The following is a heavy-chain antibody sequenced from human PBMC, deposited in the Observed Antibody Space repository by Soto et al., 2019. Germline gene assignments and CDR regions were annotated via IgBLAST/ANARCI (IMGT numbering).Heavy chain of an antibody. J-gene: IGHJ4*02. CDR3: ARVGVATITYYFDY. V-gene: IGHV1-69*02. CDR2: IIPILGIA. CDR1: GGTFSSYT. D-gene: IGHD5-12*01. Sequence: ASVKVSCKASGGTFSSYTISWVRQAPGQGLEWMGRIIPILGIANYAQKFQGRVTITADRSTSTAYMELSSLRSEDTAVYYCARVGVATITYYFDYWGQGTLVTVSS.